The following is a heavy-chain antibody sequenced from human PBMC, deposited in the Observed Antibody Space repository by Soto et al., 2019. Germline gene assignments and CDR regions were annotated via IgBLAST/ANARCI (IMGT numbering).Heavy chain of an antibody. CDR2: ISAFNGDT. CDR3: AREDSAVALDY. D-gene: IGHD5-18*01. CDR1: GYTFISYG. V-gene: IGHV1-18*01. Sequence: QVQLVQSGAEVKKPGASVKVSCKASGYTFISYGISWVRQAPGQGLEWMGRISAFNGDTNYAHKVQGRVTMTTDACTSTAYMELRSLRSDDTGVYFCAREDSAVALDYWGQGTLVSVSS. J-gene: IGHJ4*02.